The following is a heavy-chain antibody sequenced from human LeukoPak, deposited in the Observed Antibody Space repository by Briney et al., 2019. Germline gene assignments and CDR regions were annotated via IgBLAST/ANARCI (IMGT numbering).Heavy chain of an antibody. J-gene: IGHJ3*02. CDR1: GYTFTSYG. V-gene: IGHV1-18*01. CDR2: ISAYNGNT. CDR3: ARGLYYYDSSGYSGPPDAFDI. D-gene: IGHD3-22*01. Sequence: ASVKVSCKASGYTFTSYGISWVRQAPGQGLEWMGWISAYNGNTNYAQKLQGRCTITTDTSTSTAYMELRSLRSDDTAVYYCARGLYYYDSSGYSGPPDAFDIWGQGTMVTVSS.